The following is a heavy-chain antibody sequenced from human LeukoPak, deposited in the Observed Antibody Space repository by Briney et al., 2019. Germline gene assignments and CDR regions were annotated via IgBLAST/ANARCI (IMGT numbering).Heavy chain of an antibody. D-gene: IGHD2/OR15-2a*01. CDR1: GGSISSYY. CDR3: ARGQKNTPFDY. Sequence: SETLSPTCTVSGGSISSYYWSWIRQPAGKGLEWIGYIYYSGSTYYNPSLKSRVTISVDTSKNQFSLKLSSVTAADTAVYYCARGQKNTPFDYWGQGTLVTVSS. J-gene: IGHJ4*02. V-gene: IGHV4-59*12. CDR2: IYYSGST.